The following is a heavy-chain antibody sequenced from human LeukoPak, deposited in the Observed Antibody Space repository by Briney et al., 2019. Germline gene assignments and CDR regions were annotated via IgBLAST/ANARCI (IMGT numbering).Heavy chain of an antibody. J-gene: IGHJ3*02. D-gene: IGHD3-22*01. V-gene: IGHV3-30-3*01. Sequence: PGGSLRLSCAASGFTFSGYAMHWVRQAPGKGLEWVAVISYDGSNKYYADSVKGRFTISRDNSKNTLYLQMNSLRAEDTAVYYCARDRGIVVVITLDAFDIWGQGTMVTVSS. CDR1: GFTFSGYA. CDR2: ISYDGSNK. CDR3: ARDRGIVVVITLDAFDI.